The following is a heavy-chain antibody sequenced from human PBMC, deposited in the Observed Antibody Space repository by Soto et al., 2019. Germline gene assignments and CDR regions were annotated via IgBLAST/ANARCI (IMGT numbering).Heavy chain of an antibody. Sequence: SETLSLTCTVSGGSISSGYYYWGWIRQPPGKGLEWIGSIYYSGSTYYNPSLKSRVTISVDTSKNQFSLKLSSVTAADTAVYYCATHGNSYYYYGMDVWGQGTTVTVSS. V-gene: IGHV4-39*01. CDR3: ATHGNSYYYYGMDV. CDR1: GGSISSGYYY. D-gene: IGHD4-4*01. CDR2: IYYSGST. J-gene: IGHJ6*02.